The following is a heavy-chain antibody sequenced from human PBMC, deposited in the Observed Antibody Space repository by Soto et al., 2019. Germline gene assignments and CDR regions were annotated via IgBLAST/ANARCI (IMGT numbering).Heavy chain of an antibody. Sequence: HGEPLKICCTVYADRFSTYWIGWVRQMPGKGREWMGVIYPGDCDSRYSGSFEGQVSISADKSTRTAYLQWDSLKASDTGIHYCARHPTEIIYGDKGSHDAYDIRGQGTMVTASS. CDR3: ARHPTEIIYGDKGSHDAYDI. J-gene: IGHJ3*02. V-gene: IGHV5-51*01. CDR1: ADRFSTYW. D-gene: IGHD3-3*02. CDR2: IYPGDCDS.